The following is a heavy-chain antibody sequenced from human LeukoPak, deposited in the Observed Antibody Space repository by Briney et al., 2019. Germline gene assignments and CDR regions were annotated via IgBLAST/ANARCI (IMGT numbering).Heavy chain of an antibody. Sequence: ASVKVSCKASGYTFTSYDINWVRQATGQGLEWMGWMNPNSGNTGYAQKFQGRVTMTRDTSTSTVYMELSSLRSEDTAVYYCASSYNWNGRLRDYWGQGTLVTVSS. CDR3: ASSYNWNGRLRDY. CDR1: GYTFTSYD. D-gene: IGHD1-20*01. CDR2: MNPNSGNT. V-gene: IGHV1-8*01. J-gene: IGHJ4*02.